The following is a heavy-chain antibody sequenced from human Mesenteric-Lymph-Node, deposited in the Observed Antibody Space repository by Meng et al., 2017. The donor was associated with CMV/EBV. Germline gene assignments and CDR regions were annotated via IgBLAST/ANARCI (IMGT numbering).Heavy chain of an antibody. CDR1: GFTFTTYS. CDR2: VSGSNRYI. Sequence: GESLKISCAASGFTFTTYSLNWVRQSPGKGLEWVSSVSGSNRYINYAESVRGRFTVSRDNAKNSLYLQMHSLRVEDTAFYYCAKDIERFLVTGPDYWGQGTLVTVSS. J-gene: IGHJ4*02. V-gene: IGHV3-21*04. CDR3: AKDIERFLVTGPDY. D-gene: IGHD3-3*01.